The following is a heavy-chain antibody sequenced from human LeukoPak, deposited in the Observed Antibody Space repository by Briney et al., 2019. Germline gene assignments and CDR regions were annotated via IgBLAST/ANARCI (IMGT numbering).Heavy chain of an antibody. V-gene: IGHV3-7*03. CDR1: GFTFSSYW. CDR3: ARKAYGLDV. CDR2: IKQDGSEK. Sequence: PGGSLRLSCAPSGFTFSSYWMSWVRQAPGKGLEWAANIKQDGSEKYYVDSVKGRFTISRDNAKNSLYLQMNSLRADDTAVYYCARKAYGLDVWGKGTTVTVSS. J-gene: IGHJ6*04.